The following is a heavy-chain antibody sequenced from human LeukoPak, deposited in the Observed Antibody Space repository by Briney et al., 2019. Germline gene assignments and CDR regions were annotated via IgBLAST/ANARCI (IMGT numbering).Heavy chain of an antibody. CDR1: GYTLTELS. D-gene: IGHD5-12*01. Sequence: ASVKVTCKVSGYTLTELSMHWVRQAPAKGLEGMGGFDPEDGETIYAQKFRGRVTMTEDTSTDTAYMELSSLRSEDTAVYYCATIPGYSGYDSAWGQGTLVTVSS. J-gene: IGHJ5*02. CDR3: ATIPGYSGYDSA. V-gene: IGHV1-24*01. CDR2: FDPEDGET.